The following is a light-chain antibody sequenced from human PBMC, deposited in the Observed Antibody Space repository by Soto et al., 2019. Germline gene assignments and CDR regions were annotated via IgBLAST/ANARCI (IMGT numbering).Light chain of an antibody. J-gene: IGLJ1*01. CDR3: NSYTSRTRI. CDR1: SSDVGAYNY. CDR2: DVS. Sequence: QSALTQPASVSGSPGQSITISCTGTSSDVGAYNYVSWYQQHPGKAPKLMIYDVSYRPAGVSNRFSGSKSGNTASLTISGLPAEDEADYYCNSYTSRTRIFGTGTKLTVL. V-gene: IGLV2-14*03.